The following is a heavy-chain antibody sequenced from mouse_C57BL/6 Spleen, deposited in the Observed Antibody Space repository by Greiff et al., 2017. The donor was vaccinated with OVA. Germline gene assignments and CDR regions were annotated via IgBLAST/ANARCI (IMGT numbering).Heavy chain of an antibody. CDR3: ARSLLRDYFDY. J-gene: IGHJ2*01. CDR2: IRNKANGYTT. Sequence: EVKLVESGGGLVQPGGSLSLSCAASGFTFTDYYMSWVRQPPGQALEWLGFIRNKANGYTTEYSASVKGRFTISRDNSQSILYLQMNALRAEDSATYYCARSLLRDYFDYWGQGTTLTVSS. D-gene: IGHD1-1*01. CDR1: GFTFTDYY. V-gene: IGHV7-3*01.